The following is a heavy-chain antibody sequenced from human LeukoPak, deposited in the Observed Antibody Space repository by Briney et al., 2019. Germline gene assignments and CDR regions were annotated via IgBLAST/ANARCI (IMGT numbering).Heavy chain of an antibody. CDR2: ISSSSSYI. V-gene: IGHV3-21*01. CDR1: GFTFSSYS. Sequence: GGSLRLSCAASGFTFSSYSMNWVRQAPGKGLEWVSSISSSSSYIYYADSVKGRFTISRDNSKNTLYLQMGSLRAEDMAVYYCARTAWAHAFDIWGQGTMVTVSS. J-gene: IGHJ3*02. CDR3: ARTAWAHAFDI. D-gene: IGHD1-26*01.